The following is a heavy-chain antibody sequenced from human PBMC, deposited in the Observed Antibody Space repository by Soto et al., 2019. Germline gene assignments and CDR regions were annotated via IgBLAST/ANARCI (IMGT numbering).Heavy chain of an antibody. Sequence: GITQLPGEVLEWVSFISSSASYMYYADSVKGRFTISRDNSKKSLYLQMNSLRADDTAVYYCAIEGVDTVRSITTPFDYLGQGASVPVIS. D-gene: IGHD5-18*01. V-gene: IGHV3-21*01. J-gene: IGHJ4*02. CDR3: AIEGVDTVRSITTPFDY. CDR2: ISSSASYM.